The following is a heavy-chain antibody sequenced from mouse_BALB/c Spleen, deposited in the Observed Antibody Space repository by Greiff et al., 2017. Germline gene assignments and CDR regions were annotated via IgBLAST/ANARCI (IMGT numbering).Heavy chain of an antibody. Sequence: EVKLMESGGGLVQPGGSLKLSCAASGFAFSRYWMSWVRQAPGKGLEWIGEINPDSSTINYTPSLKDKFIISRDNAKNTLYLQMSKVRSEDTALCYCARYDYGYAMDYWGQGTSVTVSS. CDR1: GFAFSRYW. CDR2: INPDSSTI. V-gene: IGHV4-1*02. D-gene: IGHD2-4*01. J-gene: IGHJ4*01. CDR3: ARYDYGYAMDY.